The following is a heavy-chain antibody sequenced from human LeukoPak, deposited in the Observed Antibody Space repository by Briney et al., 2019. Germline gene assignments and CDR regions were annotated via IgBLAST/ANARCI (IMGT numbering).Heavy chain of an antibody. Sequence: SEALPLTCTVSGGSISSYYWSWIRQPPGKGLEWIGYIYYSGSTNYNPSLKSRVTISVDTSKNQFSLKLSSVTAADTAVYYCARDHQWLAQKYGMDVWGKGTTVTVSS. V-gene: IGHV4-59*01. CDR3: ARDHQWLAQKYGMDV. D-gene: IGHD6-19*01. J-gene: IGHJ6*04. CDR2: IYYSGST. CDR1: GGSISSYY.